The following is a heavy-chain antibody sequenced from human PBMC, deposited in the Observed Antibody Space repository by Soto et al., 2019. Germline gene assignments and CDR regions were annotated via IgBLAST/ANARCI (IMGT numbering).Heavy chain of an antibody. D-gene: IGHD4-17*01. CDR3: ARDYGDLNWFDP. CDR1: GYTFTSYA. J-gene: IGHJ5*02. V-gene: IGHV1-3*01. Sequence: QVQFVQSGAEVKKPGASVKVSCKASGYTFTSYAIHWVCQAPGQRLEWMGWINAGNGNTKYSQMFQGRXIIXRXTSASTAYMELSSLRSEDTAVYYCARDYGDLNWFDPWGQGTLVTVSS. CDR2: INAGNGNT.